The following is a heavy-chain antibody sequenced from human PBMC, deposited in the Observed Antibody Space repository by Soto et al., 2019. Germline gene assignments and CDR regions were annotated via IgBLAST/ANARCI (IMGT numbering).Heavy chain of an antibody. CDR2: THYSGNT. V-gene: IGHV4-59*01. J-gene: IGHJ5*02. CDR3: ARESAGSGKNNWFDP. D-gene: IGHD3-10*01. Sequence: SETLSLTCTVSGGSISSYYWSWIRQPPGKGLEWIGFTHYSGNTKYNPSLKSRVTISVDTSQNQLSLKLRSPTAADTAVYYCARESAGSGKNNWFDPWGQGTLVTVSS. CDR1: GGSISSYY.